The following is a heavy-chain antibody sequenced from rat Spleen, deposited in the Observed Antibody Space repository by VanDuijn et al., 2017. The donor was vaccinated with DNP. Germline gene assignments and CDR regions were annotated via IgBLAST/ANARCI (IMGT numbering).Heavy chain of an antibody. J-gene: IGHJ2*01. V-gene: IGHV3-1*01. CDR2: ISYSGGT. D-gene: IGHD1-7*01. Sequence: EVQLQESGPGLVRPSQSFSLTCSVTGYSITSNYWAWIRKFPGNKLEYIGHISYSGGTNYNPSLKSRISITRDTSKNHFFLHLNSVTTEDTATYYCARWTRYFDYWGQGVMVTVSS. CDR3: ARWTRYFDY. CDR1: GYSITSNY.